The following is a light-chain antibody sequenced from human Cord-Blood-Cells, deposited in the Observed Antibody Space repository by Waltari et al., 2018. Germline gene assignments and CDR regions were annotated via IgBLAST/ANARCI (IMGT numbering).Light chain of an antibody. CDR3: SSYTSSSTLYV. Sequence: QSALTQPAPVSGSPGQSITISCTGTRRDVGGYNYVSWYQQHPGKAPKLMIYAVSNRPSGVSNRFSGSKSGNTASLTISGLQAEDEADYYCSSYTSSSTLYVFGTGTKVTVL. CDR2: AVS. V-gene: IGLV2-14*03. CDR1: RRDVGGYNY. J-gene: IGLJ1*01.